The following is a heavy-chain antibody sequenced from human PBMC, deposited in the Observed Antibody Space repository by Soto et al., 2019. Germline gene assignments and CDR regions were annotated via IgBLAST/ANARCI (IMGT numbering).Heavy chain of an antibody. J-gene: IGHJ4*02. CDR3: ARAYSGSYRACPKY. V-gene: IGHV1-2*04. CDR1: GYTFTGYY. Sequence: ASVKVSCKASGYTFTGYYMHWVRQAPGQGLEWMGWINPNSGGTNYAQKFQGWVTMTRDTSISTAYMELSRLRSDDTAVYYCARAYSGSYRACPKYWGQGTPVTVSS. CDR2: INPNSGGT. D-gene: IGHD1-26*01.